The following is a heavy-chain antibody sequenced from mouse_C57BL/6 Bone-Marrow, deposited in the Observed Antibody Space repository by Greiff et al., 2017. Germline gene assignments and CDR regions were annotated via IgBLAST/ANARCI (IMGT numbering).Heavy chain of an antibody. Sequence: QVQLQQPGAELVMPGASVKLSCKASGYTFTSYWMHWVKQRPGQGLEWIGEIDPSDSYTNYNQKFKGKSTLTVDKSSSTAYMQLSSLTSEDSAVYYCARGIYYGNPWGQGTLVTVSA. J-gene: IGHJ3*01. D-gene: IGHD2-1*01. V-gene: IGHV1-69*01. CDR2: IDPSDSYT. CDR3: ARGIYYGNP. CDR1: GYTFTSYW.